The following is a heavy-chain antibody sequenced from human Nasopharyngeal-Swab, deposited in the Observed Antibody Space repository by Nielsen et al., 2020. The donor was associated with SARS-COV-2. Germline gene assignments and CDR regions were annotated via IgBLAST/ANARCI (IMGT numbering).Heavy chain of an antibody. CDR1: GFTFSSYA. D-gene: IGHD3-10*01. Sequence: GESLKISCAASGFTFSSYAMSWVRQAPGKGLEWVSAISGSGGSTYYADSVKGRFTISRDNSKNTLYLQMNSLRAEDTAVYYCAKGAYYYGSGSYYNVDYYDGMDVWGQGTTVTVSS. CDR2: ISGSGGST. J-gene: IGHJ6*02. CDR3: AKGAYYYGSGSYYNVDYYDGMDV. V-gene: IGHV3-23*01.